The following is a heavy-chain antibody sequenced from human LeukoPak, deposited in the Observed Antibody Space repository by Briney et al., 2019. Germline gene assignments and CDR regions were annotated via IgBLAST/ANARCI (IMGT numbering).Heavy chain of an antibody. D-gene: IGHD3-10*01. CDR1: GFTVSSNY. J-gene: IGHJ4*02. Sequence: AGGSLRLSCAASGFTVSSNYMSWVRQAPGKGLEWVSVIYRGGSTYYADSVKGRFTISRDNSKNTLYLQMNSLRAEDTAVYYCARIRGGWYIDYWGQGTLVTVSS. V-gene: IGHV3-53*01. CDR3: ARIRGGWYIDY. CDR2: IYRGGST.